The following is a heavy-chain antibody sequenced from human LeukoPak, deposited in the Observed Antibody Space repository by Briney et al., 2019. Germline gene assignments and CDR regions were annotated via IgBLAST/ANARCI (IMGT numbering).Heavy chain of an antibody. Sequence: PSETLSLTCTVSGGSISSGSYYWSWIRQPAGKGLEWIGRMYISGSTNYNPSLKSRVTISVDTSKNQFSLKLSSVTAADTAVYYCARDGAAAGRTWYFDLWGCGTLVTVSS. J-gene: IGHJ2*01. CDR1: GGSISSGSYY. D-gene: IGHD6-13*01. V-gene: IGHV4-61*02. CDR2: MYISGST. CDR3: ARDGAAAGRTWYFDL.